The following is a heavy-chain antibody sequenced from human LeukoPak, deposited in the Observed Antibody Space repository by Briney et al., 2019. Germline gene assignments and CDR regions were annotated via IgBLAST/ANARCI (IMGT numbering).Heavy chain of an antibody. CDR3: AKDKGRAAAGFDY. V-gene: IGHV3-23*01. CDR2: ISDSGGST. Sequence: GGSLRLSCAASGFTFRNYAMSWVRQAPGKGLEWVSVISDSGGSTYYADSVKGRFTISRDNSKNTLYLQMNSLRVEDTAVYYCAKDKGRAAAGFDYWGQGTLVTVSS. CDR1: GFTFRNYA. J-gene: IGHJ4*02. D-gene: IGHD6-13*01.